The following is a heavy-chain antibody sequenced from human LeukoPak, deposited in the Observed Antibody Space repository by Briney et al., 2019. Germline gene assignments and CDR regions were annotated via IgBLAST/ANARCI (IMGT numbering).Heavy chain of an antibody. D-gene: IGHD1-26*01. V-gene: IGHV3-43*02. Sequence: PGGSLRLSCAASGFTFHASSMRWVRQPPGKGLEWVSLISGDGGSSYYADSVKGRFTISRDNSKNYLYLQMNSLRTEDTALYYCAKDRRHPRDRLVGARVGYYYYGMDVWGQGTTVTVSS. CDR3: AKDRRHPRDRLVGARVGYYYYGMDV. CDR1: GFTFHASS. J-gene: IGHJ6*02. CDR2: ISGDGGSS.